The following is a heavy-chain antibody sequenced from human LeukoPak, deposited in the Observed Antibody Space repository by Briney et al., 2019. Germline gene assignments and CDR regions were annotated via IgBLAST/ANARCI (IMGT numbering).Heavy chain of an antibody. CDR1: GFTFSSYS. J-gene: IGHJ3*02. CDR3: ARTRYCSSSSCHIAFDI. Sequence: GGSLRLSCAASGFTFSSYSMNWVRQAPGKGLEWVSSISRSSNYIDYADSVKGRFTISRDTARNSLYLQMNSLRAEDTAVYYCARTRYCSSSSCHIAFDIWGQGTVVTVSS. V-gene: IGHV3-21*01. D-gene: IGHD2-15*01. CDR2: ISRSSNYI.